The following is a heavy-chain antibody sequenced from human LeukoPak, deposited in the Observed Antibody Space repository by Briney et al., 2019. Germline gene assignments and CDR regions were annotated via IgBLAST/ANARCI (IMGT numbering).Heavy chain of an antibody. CDR2: IYHSGST. D-gene: IGHD6-6*01. CDR3: ARVTYSSSSISLDAFDI. V-gene: IGHV4-38-2*02. CDR1: GYSISSGYY. J-gene: IGHJ3*02. Sequence: SETLSLTCTVSGYSISSGYYWGWIRQPPGKGLEWIGSIYHSGSTYYNPSLKSRVTISVDTSKNQFSLKPSSVTAADTAVYYCARVTYSSSSISLDAFDIWGQGTMVTVSS.